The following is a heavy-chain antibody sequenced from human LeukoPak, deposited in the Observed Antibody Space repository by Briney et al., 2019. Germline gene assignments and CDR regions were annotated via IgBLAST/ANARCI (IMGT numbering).Heavy chain of an antibody. V-gene: IGHV3-15*01. J-gene: IGHJ5*02. CDR3: ATDRAWFDP. CDR1: GITFSTAW. CDR2: IKSKIGGATA. D-gene: IGHD3-10*01. Sequence: GGSLRLSCAASGITFSTAWMSWFRQAPGKGLEWVGRIKSKIGGATADYAAPVKDRLTISRDDSKNTLYLQMNSLKTEDTAVYYCATDRAWFDPWGQGTLVTVSS.